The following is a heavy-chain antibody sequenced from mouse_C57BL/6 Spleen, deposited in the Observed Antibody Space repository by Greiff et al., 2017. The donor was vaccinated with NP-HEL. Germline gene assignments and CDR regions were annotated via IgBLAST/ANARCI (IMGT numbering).Heavy chain of an antibody. CDR3: ARLDYGSTLYAMDY. Sequence: EVQRVESGGGLVKPGGSLKLSCAASGFTFSDYGMHWVRQAPEKGLEWVAYISSGSSTIYYADTVKGRFTISRDNAKNTLFLQMTSLRSEDTAMYYCARLDYGSTLYAMDYWGQGTSVTVSS. D-gene: IGHD1-1*01. CDR1: GFTFSDYG. J-gene: IGHJ4*01. CDR2: ISSGSSTI. V-gene: IGHV5-17*01.